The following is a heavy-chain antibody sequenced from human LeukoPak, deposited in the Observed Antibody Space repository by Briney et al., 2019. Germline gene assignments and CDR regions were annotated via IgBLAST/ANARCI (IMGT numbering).Heavy chain of an antibody. CDR3: AREVSRWPYYFDY. D-gene: IGHD4-23*01. J-gene: IGHJ4*02. Sequence: SETLSLTCTVSGGSTSSGYYYWSWIRQPPGKGLGWIGYIYYSGSTYYNPSLKSRVTISVDTSKNQFSLKLSSVTAADTAVYYCAREVSRWPYYFDYWGQGTLVTVSS. CDR1: GGSTSSGYYY. CDR2: IYYSGST. V-gene: IGHV4-30-4*01.